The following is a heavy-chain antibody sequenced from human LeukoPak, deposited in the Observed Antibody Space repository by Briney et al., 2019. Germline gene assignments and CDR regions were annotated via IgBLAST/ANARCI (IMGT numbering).Heavy chain of an antibody. J-gene: IGHJ3*02. CDR3: ARKVPKGYSYGYLDAFDI. Sequence: ASVKVSCKASGYTFTGYYMHWVRQAPGQGLEWMGWINPNSGGTNYAQKFQGRVTMTRDTPIGTAYMELSRLRSDDTAVYYCARKVPKGYSYGYLDAFDIWGQGTMVTVSS. CDR2: INPNSGGT. V-gene: IGHV1-2*02. D-gene: IGHD5-18*01. CDR1: GYTFTGYY.